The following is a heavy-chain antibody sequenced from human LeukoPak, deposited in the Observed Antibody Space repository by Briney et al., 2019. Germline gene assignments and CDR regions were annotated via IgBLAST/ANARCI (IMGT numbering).Heavy chain of an antibody. D-gene: IGHD2-15*01. V-gene: IGHV3-30*18. J-gene: IGHJ4*02. CDR2: ISYDGSNK. Sequence: GGSLRPSCAASGFTFSSYGMHWVRQAPGKGLEWVAVISYDGSNKYYADSVKGRFTISRDNSKNTLYLQMNSLRAEDTAVYYCANLVAATNPFDYWGQGTLVTVSS. CDR3: ANLVAATNPFDY. CDR1: GFTFSSYG.